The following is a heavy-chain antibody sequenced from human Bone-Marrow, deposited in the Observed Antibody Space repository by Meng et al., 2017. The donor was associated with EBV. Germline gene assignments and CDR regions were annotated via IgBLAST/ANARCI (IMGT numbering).Heavy chain of an antibody. J-gene: IGHJ4*02. CDR2: INPNSGGT. Sequence: VVLAQFGSEGKKPVATVKVSCNASGYTFTGYYMHWMRQAPGQGLEWMGRINPNSGGTNYAQKFQGRVTMTRDTSISTAYMELSRLRSDDTAVYYCARVLGVIAAVPGYWGQGTLVTVSS. CDR3: ARVLGVIAAVPGY. V-gene: IGHV1-2*06. CDR1: GYTFTGYY. D-gene: IGHD6-13*01.